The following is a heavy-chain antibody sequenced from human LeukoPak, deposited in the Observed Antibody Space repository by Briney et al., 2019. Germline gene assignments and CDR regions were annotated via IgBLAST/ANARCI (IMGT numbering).Heavy chain of an antibody. D-gene: IGHD3-10*01. J-gene: IGHJ3*02. V-gene: IGHV3-33*01. CDR2: IWYDGSNK. CDR3: ARELRTDAFDI. CDR1: GFTFSSYG. Sequence: LGRSLRLSCAASGFTFSSYGMHWVRQAPGKGLEWVAVIWYDGSNKYYADSVKGRFTISRDNSKNTLYLQMNSLRAEDTAVYYCARELRTDAFDIWGQGTMVTVSS.